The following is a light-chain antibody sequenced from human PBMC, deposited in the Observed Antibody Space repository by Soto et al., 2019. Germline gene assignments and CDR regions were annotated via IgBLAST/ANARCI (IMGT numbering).Light chain of an antibody. CDR2: DVT. Sequence: QSALTQPRSVSGSPGQSVAISCTGTSSDVGGYNYVSWYQQHPGKAPKLMIYDVTKRPPGVPDRFSGSKSGNTASLTISGLQAEHEADYYCCSYTGSYTLVFGGGTKLTVL. CDR1: SSDVGGYNY. V-gene: IGLV2-11*01. J-gene: IGLJ2*01. CDR3: CSYTGSYTLV.